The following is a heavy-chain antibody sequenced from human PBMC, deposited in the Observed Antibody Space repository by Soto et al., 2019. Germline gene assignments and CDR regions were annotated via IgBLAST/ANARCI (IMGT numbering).Heavy chain of an antibody. CDR2: INPNSGGT. CDR1: GYTFTGYY. D-gene: IGHD2-15*01. J-gene: IGHJ4*02. Sequence: QVQLVQSGAEVKKPGASVKVSCKASGYTFTGYYMHWVRQAPGQGLEWMGWINPNSGGTNYAQKFQGRVTMTRDTSISTAYMELSRLRSDDTAVYYCAKAPGYCSGGSCYHDYWGQGTLVTVSS. V-gene: IGHV1-2*02. CDR3: AKAPGYCSGGSCYHDY.